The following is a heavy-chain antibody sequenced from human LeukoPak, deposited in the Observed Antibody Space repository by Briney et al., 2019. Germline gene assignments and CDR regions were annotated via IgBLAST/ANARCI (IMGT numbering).Heavy chain of an antibody. J-gene: IGHJ4*02. Sequence: WGSLRLSCVVSGFTFRSYWMNWVRQAPGKGLEWVANIKEDGSEKNYVDSVKGRFSISRDNAKNSLYLQMNSLRAEDTAVYYCARPLYGSGRSYYWGQGTLVTASS. CDR1: GFTFRSYW. V-gene: IGHV3-7*04. D-gene: IGHD3-10*01. CDR3: ARPLYGSGRSYY. CDR2: IKEDGSEK.